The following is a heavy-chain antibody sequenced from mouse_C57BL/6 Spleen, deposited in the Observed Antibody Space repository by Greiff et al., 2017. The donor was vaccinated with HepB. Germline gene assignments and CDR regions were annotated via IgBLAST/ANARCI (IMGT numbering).Heavy chain of an antibody. D-gene: IGHD1-2*01. CDR1: GYSFTGYY. V-gene: IGHV1-42*01. Sequence: VQLQQSGPELVKPGASVKISCKASGYSFTGYYMNWVKQSPEKSLEWIGEINPSTGGTTYNQKFKAKATLTVDKSSSTAYMQLKSLTSEDSAVYYCARVFTTAYAMDYWGQGTSVTVSS. CDR2: INPSTGGT. CDR3: ARVFTTAYAMDY. J-gene: IGHJ4*01.